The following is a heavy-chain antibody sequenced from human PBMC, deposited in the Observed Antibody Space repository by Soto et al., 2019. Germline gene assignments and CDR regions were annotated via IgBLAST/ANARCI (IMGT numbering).Heavy chain of an antibody. CDR1: GFTVSSNY. Sequence: GGSLRLSCAASGFTVSSNYMSWVRQAPGKGLEWVSVIYSGGSTYYADSVKGRFTISRDNSKNTLYLQMNSLRAEDTAVYYCARLLRYCSGGSCYDWFDPWGQGTPVTVSS. V-gene: IGHV3-66*04. CDR3: ARLLRYCSGGSCYDWFDP. J-gene: IGHJ5*02. D-gene: IGHD2-15*01. CDR2: IYSGGST.